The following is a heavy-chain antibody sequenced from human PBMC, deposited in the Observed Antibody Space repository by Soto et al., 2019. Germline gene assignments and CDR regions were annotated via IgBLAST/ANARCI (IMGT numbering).Heavy chain of an antibody. CDR1: GFTFSSYA. D-gene: IGHD3-22*01. CDR3: AKLGSENYDSSGYYYKYYFDY. J-gene: IGHJ4*02. V-gene: IGHV3-23*01. CDR2: ISGSGGST. Sequence: PCGSLRLSFAASGFTFSSYAMSWVRQAPGKGLEWVSAISGSGGSTYYADSVKGRFTISRDNSKNTLYLQMNSLRAEDTAVYYCAKLGSENYDSSGYYYKYYFDYWGQGTLVTVSS.